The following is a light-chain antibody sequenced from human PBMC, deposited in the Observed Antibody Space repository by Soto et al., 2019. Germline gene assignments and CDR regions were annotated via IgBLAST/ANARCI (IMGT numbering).Light chain of an antibody. Sequence: QSVLTQPPSVSGAPGQRVTISCTGSSSNIGAGYDVHWYQQLPGTAPKLLIYGNGNRPSGVPDRFSGSKSGTSGSLAITGLQAEDEADYYCCTFAGSRPLYVFGTGTKLTVL. CDR3: CTFAGSRPLYV. J-gene: IGLJ1*01. CDR1: SSNIGAGYD. CDR2: GNG. V-gene: IGLV1-40*01.